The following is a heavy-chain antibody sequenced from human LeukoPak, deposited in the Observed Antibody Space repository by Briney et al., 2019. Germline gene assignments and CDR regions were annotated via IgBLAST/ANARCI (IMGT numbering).Heavy chain of an antibody. CDR2: IYYSGST. CDR3: ARSLVVPAAIFHNWFDP. V-gene: IGHV4-61*01. Sequence: SETLSLTCTVSGGSVSSGSYYWSWIRQPPGKGPEWIGYIYYSGSTNYNPSLKSRVTISVDTSKNQFSLKLSSVTAADTAVYYCARSLVVPAAIFHNWFDPWGQGTLVTVSS. J-gene: IGHJ5*02. CDR1: GGSVSSGSYY. D-gene: IGHD2-2*01.